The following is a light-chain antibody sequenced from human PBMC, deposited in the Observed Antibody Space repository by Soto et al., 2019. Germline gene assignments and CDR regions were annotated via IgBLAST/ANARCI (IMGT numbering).Light chain of an antibody. CDR1: QSVSTTY. CDR2: GPS. Sequence: EIVLTQSPGTLSLSPGERATLSCSASQSVSTTYLAWYQQKPGQAPRLLIYGPSSRATGIPDRLSGSAYGTDFTLTISRLEPEDFAVYYCQQYGSSPWTFGQGTKVEIK. V-gene: IGKV3-20*01. J-gene: IGKJ1*01. CDR3: QQYGSSPWT.